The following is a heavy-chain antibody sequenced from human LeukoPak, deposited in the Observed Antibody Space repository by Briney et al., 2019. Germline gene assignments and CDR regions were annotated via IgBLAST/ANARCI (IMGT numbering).Heavy chain of an antibody. CDR2: FYYSGTS. V-gene: IGHV4-59*08. J-gene: IGHJ4*02. CDR1: GGSISDYY. CDR3: ARHYYGDVYYFDF. Sequence: SETLSLTCTVSGGSISDYYWSWLRQPPGKGLEWIGYFYYSGTSRYNPSLKSRVTFSADTSENQFSLKLTSVTAADTAVYYCARHYYGDVYYFDFWGQGTLVTVFS. D-gene: IGHD3-16*01.